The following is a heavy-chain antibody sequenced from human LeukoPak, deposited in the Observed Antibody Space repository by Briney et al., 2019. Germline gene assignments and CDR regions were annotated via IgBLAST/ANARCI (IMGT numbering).Heavy chain of an antibody. CDR1: GYTFTSYG. D-gene: IGHD6-13*01. V-gene: IGHV1-18*01. J-gene: IGHJ6*02. CDR2: ISAYNGNT. Sequence: ASVKVSCKASGYTFTSYGISWVRQAPGQGLEWMGWISAYNGNTNYAQKLKGRVTMTTDTSTSTAYVELRSLRSDDTAVYYCARDGLLLAAGYYYYGMDVWGQGTTVTVSS. CDR3: ARDGLLLAAGYYYYGMDV.